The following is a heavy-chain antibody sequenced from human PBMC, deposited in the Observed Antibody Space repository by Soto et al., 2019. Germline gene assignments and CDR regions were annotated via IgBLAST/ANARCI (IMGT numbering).Heavy chain of an antibody. J-gene: IGHJ5*02. D-gene: IGHD6-19*01. V-gene: IGHV1-3*01. CDR2: INAGNGNT. Sequence: ASVKVSCKASGYTFTSYAMHWVRQAPGQRLEWMGWINAGNGNTKYSQKFQGRVTITRDTSASTAYMELSSLRSEDTAVYYCARDPRVSNEQWLVRLNWFDPWGQGTLVTVSS. CDR1: GYTFTSYA. CDR3: ARDPRVSNEQWLVRLNWFDP.